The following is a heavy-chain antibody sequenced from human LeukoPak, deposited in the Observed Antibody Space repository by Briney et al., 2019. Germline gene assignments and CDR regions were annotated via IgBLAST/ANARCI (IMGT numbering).Heavy chain of an antibody. CDR2: ISGSGGST. J-gene: IGHJ4*02. CDR1: GFTFSSYA. CDR3: AKDKPRLFWSGYYLIDY. V-gene: IGHV3-23*01. D-gene: IGHD3-3*01. Sequence: PGGSLRLSCAASGFTFSSYAMSWVRQAPGKGLEWVSAISGSGGSTYYADSVKGRFTISRDNSKNTLYLQMDSPRAEDTAVYYCAKDKPRLFWSGYYLIDYWGQGTLVTVSS.